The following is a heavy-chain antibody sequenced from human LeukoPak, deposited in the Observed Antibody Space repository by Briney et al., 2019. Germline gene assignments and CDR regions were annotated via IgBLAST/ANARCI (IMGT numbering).Heavy chain of an antibody. CDR2: ISYDETTK. J-gene: IGHJ4*02. Sequence: PGRSLRLSCAASGFTFSNSGMHWVRQAPGKGLEWVAVISYDETTKYYADSVKGRFTISRDNSKNTLYLQMNSLRAEDTAVYYCAKRHSSGWYVIDYWGQGTLVTVSS. D-gene: IGHD6-19*01. V-gene: IGHV3-30*18. CDR3: AKRHSSGWYVIDY. CDR1: GFTFSNSG.